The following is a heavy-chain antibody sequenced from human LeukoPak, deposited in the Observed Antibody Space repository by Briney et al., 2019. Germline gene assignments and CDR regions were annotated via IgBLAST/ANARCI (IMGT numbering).Heavy chain of an antibody. V-gene: IGHV4-34*01. CDR3: ARGGQYAKEYYFDY. D-gene: IGHD2-2*01. J-gene: IGHJ4*02. CDR1: GGSFSGYY. CDR2: INHSGST. Sequence: SETLSLTCAVYGGSFSGYYCSWIRQPPGKGLEWIGEINHSGSTNYNPSLKSRVTISVDTSKNQFSLKLSSVTAADTAVYYCARGGQYAKEYYFDYWSQGTLVTVSS.